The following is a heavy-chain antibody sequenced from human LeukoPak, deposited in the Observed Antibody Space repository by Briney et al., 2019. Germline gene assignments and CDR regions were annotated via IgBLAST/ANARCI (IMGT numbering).Heavy chain of an antibody. V-gene: IGHV1-2*06. D-gene: IGHD6-6*01. CDR2: INPNSGGT. Sequence: ASVKVSCKASGYTFTGYYMHWVRQAPGQGLEWMGRINPNSGGTNYAQKFQGRDTMTRDTSISTAYMELSRLRSDDTAVYHWARGSSSSDFDYGGQGTLVTVS. CDR1: GYTFTGYY. CDR3: ARGSSSSDFDY. J-gene: IGHJ4*02.